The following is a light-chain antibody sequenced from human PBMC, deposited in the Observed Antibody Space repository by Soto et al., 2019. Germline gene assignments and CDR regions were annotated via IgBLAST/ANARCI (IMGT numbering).Light chain of an antibody. Sequence: SYELTQPPSVSVSPGQTASITCSGDKLGDKYACWYQQKPGQFPVLVIYEDTKRPSGIPERFSGFNSGNTATLTISGTQAMDEADYYCQAWDSSTYVFGTGTKVTVL. CDR1: KLGDKY. CDR3: QAWDSSTYV. CDR2: EDT. J-gene: IGLJ1*01. V-gene: IGLV3-1*01.